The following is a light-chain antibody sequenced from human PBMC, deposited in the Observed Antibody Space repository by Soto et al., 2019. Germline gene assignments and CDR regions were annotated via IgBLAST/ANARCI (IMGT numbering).Light chain of an antibody. CDR2: GNS. Sequence: QSVLTQPPSVSGAPGQRVTISCTGNSSNIGAGYDVHWYQQLPGTAPKLLIYGNSNRPSGVPDRFSGSKSGTSASLAITGLQAEDEADYYCQSYDSSRSVVFGGGTKLTVL. J-gene: IGLJ2*01. V-gene: IGLV1-40*01. CDR3: QSYDSSRSVV. CDR1: SSNIGAGYD.